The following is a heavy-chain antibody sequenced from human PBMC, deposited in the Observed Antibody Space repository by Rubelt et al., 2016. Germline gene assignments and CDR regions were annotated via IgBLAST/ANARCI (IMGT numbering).Heavy chain of an antibody. Sequence: EVQLVESGGGLVQPGGSLRLSCAASGFTFSSYSMNWVRQAPGKGLEWVSSISSSSSTIYYADSVKGRVTISRANAKNSLYLQMNSLREEDTAVYYCATQGYCSSTSCYGAYWGQGTLVTVSS. CDR1: GFTFSSYS. CDR3: ATQGYCSSTSCYGAY. CDR2: ISSSSSTI. V-gene: IGHV3-48*02. D-gene: IGHD2-2*01. J-gene: IGHJ4*02.